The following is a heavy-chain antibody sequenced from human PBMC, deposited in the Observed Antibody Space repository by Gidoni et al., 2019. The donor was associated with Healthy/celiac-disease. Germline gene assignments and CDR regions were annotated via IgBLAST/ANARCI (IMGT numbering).Heavy chain of an antibody. Sequence: EVQMLESGGGLVQPRGSLILTCAASGFTVSSDAMSWVRQAPGKGLEWVSAISGSAGSTYYADSVKGRFTISRDNTKNTLYLHMNSLRAADTAVYYCANYVVVTANDAFDIWGQGTMVTVSS. CDR3: ANYVVVTANDAFDI. CDR2: ISGSAGST. CDR1: GFTVSSDA. D-gene: IGHD2-21*02. V-gene: IGHV3-23*01. J-gene: IGHJ3*02.